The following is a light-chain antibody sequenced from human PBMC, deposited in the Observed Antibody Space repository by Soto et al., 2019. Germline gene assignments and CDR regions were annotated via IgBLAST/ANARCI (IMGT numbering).Light chain of an antibody. Sequence: QSALTQPASVSGSPGQSITISCTGTSSDVGGYNYVSWYQQHPGKAPKLMIYDVSNRPSGVSNRFSGSESGNTASLTISGLQAEDEADYYCSSYTSSNTLVFGGGTKVTLL. V-gene: IGLV2-14*01. CDR2: DVS. CDR3: SSYTSSNTLV. J-gene: IGLJ2*01. CDR1: SSDVGGYNY.